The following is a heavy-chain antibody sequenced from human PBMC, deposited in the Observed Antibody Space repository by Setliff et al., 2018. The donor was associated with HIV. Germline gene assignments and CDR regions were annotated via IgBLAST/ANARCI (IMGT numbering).Heavy chain of an antibody. J-gene: IGHJ6*03. V-gene: IGHV7-4-1*02. Sequence: ASVKVSCKAFGYTFTRYSLNWVRQAPGQGLEWLGWINTNTWDPTYAQALTGRLVFSLDTALSTAYLEISDLKAEDSAVYYCARDSSAYYDIWTGDYHYMDVWGTGTTVTVSS. CDR3: ARDSSAYYDIWTGDYHYMDV. D-gene: IGHD3-9*01. CDR2: INTNTWDP. CDR1: GYTFTRYS.